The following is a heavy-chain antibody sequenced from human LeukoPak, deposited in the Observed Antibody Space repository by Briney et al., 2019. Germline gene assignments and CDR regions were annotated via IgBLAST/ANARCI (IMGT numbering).Heavy chain of an antibody. CDR3: ARRMGYDYVWGSYRHGYYFDY. CDR2: INHSGST. D-gene: IGHD3-16*02. Sequence: SETLSLTCAVYGGAFSGYYWSWIRQPPGKGLEWIGEINHSGSTNYNPSLKSRVTISVDTSKNQFSLKLSSVTAADTAVYYCARRMGYDYVWGSYRHGYYFDYWGQGTLVTVSS. CDR1: GGAFSGYY. J-gene: IGHJ4*02. V-gene: IGHV4-34*01.